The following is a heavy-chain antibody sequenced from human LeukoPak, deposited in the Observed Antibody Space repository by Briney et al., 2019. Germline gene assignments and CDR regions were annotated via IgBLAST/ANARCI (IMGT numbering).Heavy chain of an antibody. CDR1: GFTFSNYG. Sequence: GGSLGLSCAASGFTFSNYGMYWVRQAPGKGLEWVSGLSGSGDITYYTDSVKGRFTISRDNSKNTLYLEMNNLRAEDTALYYCAKRGNAISFFDPWGQGTLVTVSS. D-gene: IGHD2/OR15-2a*01. CDR3: AKRGNAISFFDP. J-gene: IGHJ5*02. V-gene: IGHV3-23*01. CDR2: LSGSGDIT.